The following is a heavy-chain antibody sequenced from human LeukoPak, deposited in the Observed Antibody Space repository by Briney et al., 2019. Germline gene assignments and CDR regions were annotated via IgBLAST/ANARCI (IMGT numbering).Heavy chain of an antibody. J-gene: IGHJ3*02. V-gene: IGHV4-59*01. D-gene: IGHD3-22*01. CDR3: ARVLYDSSGYYEVDAFDI. Sequence: PSETLSLTCTVSGVPISSYYWSWIRQPPGKGLEWIGYIYYSGSTNYNPSLKSRVTISVDTSKNQFSLKLSSVTAADTAVYYCARVLYDSSGYYEVDAFDIWGQGTMVTVSS. CDR2: IYYSGST. CDR1: GVPISSYY.